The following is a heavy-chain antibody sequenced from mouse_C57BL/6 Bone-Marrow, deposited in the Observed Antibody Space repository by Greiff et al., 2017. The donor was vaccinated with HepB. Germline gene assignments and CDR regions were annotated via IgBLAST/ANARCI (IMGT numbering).Heavy chain of an antibody. CDR3: AVYDGYYYYAMDY. V-gene: IGHV1-69*01. J-gene: IGHJ4*01. CDR2: IDPSDSYT. Sequence: QVQLKQPGAELVMPGASVKLSCKASGYTFTSYWMHWVKQRPGQGLEWIGEIDPSDSYTNYNQKFKGKSTLTVDKSSSTAYMQLSSLTSEDSAVYYCAVYDGYYYYAMDYWGQGTSVTVSS. CDR1: GYTFTSYW. D-gene: IGHD2-3*01.